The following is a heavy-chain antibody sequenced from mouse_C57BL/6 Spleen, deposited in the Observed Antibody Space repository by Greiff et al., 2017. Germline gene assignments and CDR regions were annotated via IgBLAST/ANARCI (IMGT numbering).Heavy chain of an antibody. CDR1: GFSLTSYG. Sequence: VKLMESGPGLVAPSQSLSITCTVSGFSLTSYGVDWVRQSPGKGLEWLGVIWGVGSTNYNSALKSRLSISKDNSKSQVFLKMNSLQTDDTAMYYCARNHYYGSSGAMDYWGQGTSVTVSS. CDR2: IWGVGST. V-gene: IGHV2-6*01. J-gene: IGHJ4*01. CDR3: ARNHYYGSSGAMDY. D-gene: IGHD1-1*01.